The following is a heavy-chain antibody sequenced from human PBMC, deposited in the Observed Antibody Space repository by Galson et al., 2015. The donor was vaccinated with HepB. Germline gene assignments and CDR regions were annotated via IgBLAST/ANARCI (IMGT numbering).Heavy chain of an antibody. CDR2: IWYDGSNK. CDR1: GFTFSSYG. Sequence: SLRLSCAASGFTFSSYGMHWVRQAPGKGLEWVAVIWYDGSNKYYADSVKGRFTISRDNSKNTLYLQMNSLRAEDTAVYYCVVEPHPGWYYGMDVWGQGTTVTVSS. D-gene: IGHD1-14*01. J-gene: IGHJ6*02. CDR3: VVEPHPGWYYGMDV. V-gene: IGHV3-33*08.